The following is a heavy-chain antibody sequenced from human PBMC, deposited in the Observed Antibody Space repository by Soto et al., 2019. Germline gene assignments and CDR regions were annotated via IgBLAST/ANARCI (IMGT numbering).Heavy chain of an antibody. J-gene: IGHJ5*02. Sequence: EVQLLESGGGLVQPGGSLRLSCAASGFTFSSYAMSWVAQAPGKGLEWVSSISGSGDTTYYADSVEGRFTISRDNSKKTLYVQMNNLRAEDTAVYYCAKDRMAAAGAVRFDPWGQGTLVTVSS. V-gene: IGHV3-23*01. CDR1: GFTFSSYA. CDR3: AKDRMAAAGAVRFDP. CDR2: ISGSGDTT. D-gene: IGHD6-13*01.